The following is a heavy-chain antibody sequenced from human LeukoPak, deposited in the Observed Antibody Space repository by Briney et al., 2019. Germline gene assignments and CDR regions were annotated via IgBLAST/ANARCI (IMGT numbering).Heavy chain of an antibody. CDR1: GYTFTSYA. V-gene: IGHV1-18*01. J-gene: IGHJ3*02. CDR2: ISAYNGNT. CDR3: ARKDTNYAFDI. Sequence: ASVKVSCKASGYTFTSYAMHWVRQAPGQGLEWMGWISAYNGNTNYAQKLQGRVTMTTDTSTSTAYMELRSLRSDDTAVYYCARKDTNYAFDIWGQGTMVTVSS.